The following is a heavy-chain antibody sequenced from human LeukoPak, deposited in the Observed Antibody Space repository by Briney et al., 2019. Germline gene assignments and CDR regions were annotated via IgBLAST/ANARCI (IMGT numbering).Heavy chain of an antibody. CDR1: GFTFGDYS. CDR2: FRAKAYGGTT. CDR3: ARDSVDMTTVTTKRQDY. J-gene: IGHJ4*02. D-gene: IGHD4-17*01. V-gene: IGHV3-49*04. Sequence: GGSLRLSCTASGFTFGDYSMTWVRQAPGKGLEWVGFFRAKAYGGTTEYAASVKGRFTMSRDDSKNIAYLQMNSLRAEDTAVYYCARDSVDMTTVTTKRQDYWGQGTLVTVSS.